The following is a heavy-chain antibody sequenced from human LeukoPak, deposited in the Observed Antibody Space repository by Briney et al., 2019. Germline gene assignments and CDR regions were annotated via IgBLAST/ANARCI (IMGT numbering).Heavy chain of an antibody. J-gene: IGHJ4*02. Sequence: GGSLRLSCAASGFTFSSYWMHWVRPAPGKGLVWVSRINSDGSSTSYADSVKGRFTISRDNAKNTLYLQMNSLRAEDTAVYYCAVGYCSSSSSCYFLNWGQGTLVTVSS. V-gene: IGHV3-74*01. CDR3: AVGYCSSSSSCYFLN. D-gene: IGHD2-2*01. CDR1: GFTFSSYW. CDR2: INSDGSST.